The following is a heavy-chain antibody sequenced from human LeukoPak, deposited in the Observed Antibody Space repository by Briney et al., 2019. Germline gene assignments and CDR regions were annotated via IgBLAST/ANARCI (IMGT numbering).Heavy chain of an antibody. CDR3: ARPRGWSFATYAFDI. CDR2: ISSTSDYI. Sequence: GGSLRLSCAASGFSFNSYSMNWVRQAPGKGLEWVSSISSTSDYIYYADSVKGRLTISRDNAKNSLYLRMNSLRAEDTAVYYCARPRGWSFATYAFDIWGQGILVTVSS. V-gene: IGHV3-21*01. D-gene: IGHD1-26*01. CDR1: GFSFNSYS. J-gene: IGHJ3*02.